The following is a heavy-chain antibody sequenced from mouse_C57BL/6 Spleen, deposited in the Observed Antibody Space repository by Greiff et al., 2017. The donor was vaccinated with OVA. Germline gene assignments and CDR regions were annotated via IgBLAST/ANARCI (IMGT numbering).Heavy chain of an antibody. CDR3: TGGAYYSSPAWFAY. Sequence: EVKLMESGGGLVQPGGSMKLSCVASGFTFSNYWMNWVRQSPEKGLEWVAQIRLKSDNYATHYAESVKGRFTISRDDSKSSVYLQMNNLRAEDTGIYYCTGGAYYSSPAWFAYWGQGTLVTVSA. J-gene: IGHJ3*01. V-gene: IGHV6-3*01. D-gene: IGHD2-5*01. CDR1: GFTFSNYW. CDR2: IRLKSDNYAT.